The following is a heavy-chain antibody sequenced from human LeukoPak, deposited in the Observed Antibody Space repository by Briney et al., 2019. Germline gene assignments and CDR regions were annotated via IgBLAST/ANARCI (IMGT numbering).Heavy chain of an antibody. J-gene: IGHJ6*03. Sequence: SETLSLTCTVSGGSISSSSYYWGWIRQPPGKGLEWIGSIYYSGTTYYNPSLKSRVTIYADTSKNQFSLKLSSVTAADTAVYYCARPTMVRGLPDHGYYYYMDVWGKGTTVTISS. D-gene: IGHD3-10*01. CDR2: IYYSGTT. V-gene: IGHV4-39*01. CDR1: GGSISSSSYY. CDR3: ARPTMVRGLPDHGYYYYMDV.